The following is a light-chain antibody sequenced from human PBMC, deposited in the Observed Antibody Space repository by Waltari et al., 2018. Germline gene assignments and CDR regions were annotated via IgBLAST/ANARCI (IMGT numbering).Light chain of an antibody. Sequence: DIVMTQTPLPLPVTLGEPASISCKSSQTFLDPEAGSTYLDWSLQRPGQSPQLLIYDLSFRASGVPDRFSGSGSDTDFTLKISRVEPEDVGLYFCMQAIERPLTLGGGTKVEI. V-gene: IGKV2-40*01. CDR2: DLS. CDR3: MQAIERPLT. CDR1: QTFLDPEAGSTY. J-gene: IGKJ4*01.